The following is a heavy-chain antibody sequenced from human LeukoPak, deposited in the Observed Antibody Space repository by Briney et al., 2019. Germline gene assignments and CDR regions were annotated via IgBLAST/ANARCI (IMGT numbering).Heavy chain of an antibody. CDR2: INPNSGGT. J-gene: IGHJ5*02. D-gene: IGHD2-2*01. CDR3: ARDGRVVPAANWLDP. Sequence: GASVKVSCKASGYTFTGYHMHWVRQAPGQGLEWMGWINPNSGGTNYAQKFQGRVTMTRDTSISTAYMELSRLRSDDTAVYYCARDGRVVPAANWLDPWGQGTLVTVSS. V-gene: IGHV1-2*02. CDR1: GYTFTGYH.